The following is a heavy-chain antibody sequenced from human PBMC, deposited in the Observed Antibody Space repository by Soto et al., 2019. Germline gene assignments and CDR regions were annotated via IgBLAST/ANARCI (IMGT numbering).Heavy chain of an antibody. CDR3: ARGGGVGVAGSAAFDM. D-gene: IGHD3-3*01. Sequence: QVQLVQSGTEVKKPGASVTVSCSASGYPVTAYYMHWVRQAPGRGLEWMGGINPATGAAKYTQTFQGRVTMTRDTSTSTVFMELSGLKSEDTAVFYCARGGGVGVAGSAAFDMWGQGTLVTVSS. V-gene: IGHV1-2*02. CDR2: INPATGAA. J-gene: IGHJ3*02. CDR1: GYPVTAYY.